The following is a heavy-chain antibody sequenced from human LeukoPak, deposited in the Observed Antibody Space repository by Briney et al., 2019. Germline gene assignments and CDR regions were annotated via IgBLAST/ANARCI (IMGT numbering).Heavy chain of an antibody. Sequence: GRSLRLSCAVSRLPQSSYEMKWARQAPGKGLEWVSYISSSGSTIYYADSVKGRFTISRDNAKNSLYLQMNSLRAEDTAVYYCVGRPGIAVAGSHFDYWGQGTLVTVSS. CDR2: ISSSGSTI. V-gene: IGHV3-48*03. D-gene: IGHD6-19*01. CDR1: RLPQSSYE. CDR3: VGRPGIAVAGSHFDY. J-gene: IGHJ4*02.